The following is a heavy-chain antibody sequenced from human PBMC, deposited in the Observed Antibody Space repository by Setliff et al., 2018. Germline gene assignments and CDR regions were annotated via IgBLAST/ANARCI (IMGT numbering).Heavy chain of an antibody. CDR3: ARHLLVQGTYHFDY. V-gene: IGHV4-59*04. CDR1: GASISSNY. J-gene: IGHJ4*02. D-gene: IGHD3-10*01. Sequence: KTSETLSLTCSVSGASISSNYWSWIRQSPGKGLEWIGSMYYSGSTYYNPSLKGRVTLSVDTTKNQFSLKLTSMTAADTAVYFCARHLLVQGTYHFDYWGQGSPVTVSS. CDR2: MYYSGST.